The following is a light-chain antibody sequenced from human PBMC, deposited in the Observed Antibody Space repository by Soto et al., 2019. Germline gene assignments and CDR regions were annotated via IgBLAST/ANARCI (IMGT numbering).Light chain of an antibody. CDR1: SSDVGGYNY. CDR3: CSYATPRL. CDR2: DVS. J-gene: IGLJ2*01. Sequence: QSALTQPRSVSGSPGQSVTISCTGTSSDVGGYNYVSWYQQHPGKAPKLMIYDVSKRPSGVPDRFSGSKSGNTDSLTISGLQAEDEADYYCCSYATPRLFGGGTQLTVL. V-gene: IGLV2-11*01.